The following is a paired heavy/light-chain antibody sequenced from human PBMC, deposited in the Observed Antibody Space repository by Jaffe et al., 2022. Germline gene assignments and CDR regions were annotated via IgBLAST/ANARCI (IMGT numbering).Light chain of an antibody. CDR2: DVS. CDR3: CSYAGSYFYV. V-gene: IGLV2-11*01. J-gene: IGLJ1*01. CDR1: SSDVGGYNY. Sequence: QSALTQPRSVSGSPGQSVTISCTGTSSDVGGYNYVSWYQQHPGKAPKLMIYDVSKRPSGVPDRFSGSKSGNTASLTISGLQAEDEADYYCCSYAGSYFYVFGTGTKVTVL.
Heavy chain of an antibody. J-gene: IGHJ6*03. Sequence: QVQLQESGPGLVKPSETLSLTCTVSGGSISSYYWSWIRQPPGKGLEWIGYIYYSGSTNYNPSLKSRVTISVDTSKNQFSLKLSSVTAADTAVYYCARGRSSGWRNYYYYYYMDVWGKGTTVTVSS. V-gene: IGHV4-59*01. CDR3: ARGRSSGWRNYYYYYYMDV. CDR2: IYYSGST. CDR1: GGSISSYY. D-gene: IGHD6-19*01.